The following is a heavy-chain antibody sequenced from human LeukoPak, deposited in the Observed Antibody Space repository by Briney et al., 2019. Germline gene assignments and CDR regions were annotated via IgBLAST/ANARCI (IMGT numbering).Heavy chain of an antibody. V-gene: IGHV3-74*01. CDR3: ARVGARLGAFDI. Sequence: PGGSLRLSCAASGFTFSSYWMHWVRQAPGKGLVWVSRIKSDGRSTGYAESVKGRFTISRDNAKNTLYLQMNSLRAEDTAVYYCARVGARLGAFDIWGQGTMVTVSS. CDR1: GFTFSSYW. D-gene: IGHD6-25*01. CDR2: IKSDGRST. J-gene: IGHJ3*02.